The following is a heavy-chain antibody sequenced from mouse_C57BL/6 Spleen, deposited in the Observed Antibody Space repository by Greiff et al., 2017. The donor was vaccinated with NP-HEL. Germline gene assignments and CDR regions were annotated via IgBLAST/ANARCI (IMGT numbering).Heavy chain of an antibody. V-gene: IGHV5-4*01. CDR1: GFTFSSYA. Sequence: EVHLVESGGGLVKPGGSLKLSCAASGFTFSSYAMSWVRQTPEKRLEWVATISDGGSYTYYPDNVKGRFTISRDNAKNNLYLQMSHLKSEDTAMYYCARDYYGYPWFAYWGQGTLVTVSA. CDR2: ISDGGSYT. J-gene: IGHJ3*01. CDR3: ARDYYGYPWFAY. D-gene: IGHD2-2*01.